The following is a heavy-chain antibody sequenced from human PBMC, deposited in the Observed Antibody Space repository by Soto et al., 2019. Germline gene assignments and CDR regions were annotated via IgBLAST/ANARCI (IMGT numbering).Heavy chain of an antibody. CDR1: GFTFSRYA. D-gene: IGHD1-7*01. V-gene: IGHV3-30-3*01. CDR2: ISYDGSNK. J-gene: IGHJ4*02. Sequence: SLRLSCAASGFTFSRYAIHWVRQAPGKGLEWVAVISYDGSNKYYADSVKGRSTISRDNSKNTLYLQMNSLRAEDTAVYYCARDRGGAYNWNLWDYWGQGTLVTVSS. CDR3: ARDRGGAYNWNLWDY.